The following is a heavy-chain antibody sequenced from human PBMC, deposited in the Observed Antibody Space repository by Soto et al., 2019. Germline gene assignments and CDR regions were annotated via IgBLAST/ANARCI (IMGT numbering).Heavy chain of an antibody. D-gene: IGHD2-21*01. CDR2: IYVTGAV. CDR1: GAALNSGNYY. V-gene: IGHV4-31*03. CDR3: ARLRIATNNYKWFDP. Sequence: KTSETLSLTCSVSGAALNSGNYYWSWIRQVPGKGLEWIGHIYVTGAVDYNPSLRDRITISQDTSERQFSLNLRLVTAADTAVYYCARLRIATNNYKWFDPWGQGTLVTVYS. J-gene: IGHJ5*02.